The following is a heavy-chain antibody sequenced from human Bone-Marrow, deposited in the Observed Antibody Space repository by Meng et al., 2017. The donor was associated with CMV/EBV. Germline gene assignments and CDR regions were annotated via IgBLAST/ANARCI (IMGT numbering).Heavy chain of an antibody. D-gene: IGHD2-2*01. Sequence: ASVKVSCKASGYTFTGYYMHWVRQAPGQGLEWMGWINPNSGGTNYALKFQGRVTMTRDTSISTAYMELSRLRSDDTAVYYCARDRRLINRGYCSSTSCNDAFDIWGQGTMVTVSS. V-gene: IGHV1-2*02. CDR1: GYTFTGYY. J-gene: IGHJ3*02. CDR3: ARDRRLINRGYCSSTSCNDAFDI. CDR2: INPNSGGT.